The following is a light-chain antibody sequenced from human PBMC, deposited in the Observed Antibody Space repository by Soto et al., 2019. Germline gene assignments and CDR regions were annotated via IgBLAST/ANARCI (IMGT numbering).Light chain of an antibody. CDR3: LQANSLPLT. J-gene: IGKJ4*01. CDR2: SAS. CDR1: QGIRTW. Sequence: DIQMTQSPSSVSASVGDRVTITCRASQGIRTWLAWYQQKPGEAPNLLISSASSLQSGVPSRFSGSGSGTEFTLTISTLQPEDFATYYCLQANSLPLTFGGGTKVEIE. V-gene: IGKV1-12*01.